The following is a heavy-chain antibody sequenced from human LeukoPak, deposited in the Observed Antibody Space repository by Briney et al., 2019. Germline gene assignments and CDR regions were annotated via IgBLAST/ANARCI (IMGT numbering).Heavy chain of an antibody. CDR3: AKDQSSGSYWDYYGMDV. Sequence: GGSLRPSCAASGFTFSSYAMSWVRQAPGKGLEWVSAISGSGGSTYYADSVKGRFTISRDNSKNTLYLQMNSLRAEDTAVYYCAKDQSSGSYWDYYGMDVWGQGTTVTVSS. D-gene: IGHD1-26*01. CDR1: GFTFSSYA. J-gene: IGHJ6*02. CDR2: ISGSGGST. V-gene: IGHV3-23*01.